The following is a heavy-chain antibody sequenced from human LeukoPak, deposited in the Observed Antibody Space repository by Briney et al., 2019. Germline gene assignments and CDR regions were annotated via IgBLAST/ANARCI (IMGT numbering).Heavy chain of an antibody. CDR3: VRSPTYFDSTNYFDY. Sequence: GGSLRLSCVVSGFTFSSYGMHWVRQAPGKGLEWVAVIWYDGSKKYYGDSVKGRFTISRDNSKNTLYLQMNSLRAEDTAVYYCVRSPTYFDSTNYFDYWGQGTLVTVSS. CDR2: IWYDGSKK. J-gene: IGHJ4*02. CDR1: GFTFSSYG. V-gene: IGHV3-33*01. D-gene: IGHD2/OR15-2a*01.